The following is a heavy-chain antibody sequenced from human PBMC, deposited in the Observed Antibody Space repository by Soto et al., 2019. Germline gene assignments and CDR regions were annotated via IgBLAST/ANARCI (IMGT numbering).Heavy chain of an antibody. J-gene: IGHJ4*02. CDR2: ISGSGGST. D-gene: IGHD4-17*01. Sequence: GGSLRLSCAASGFTFSSYAMSWVRQAPGKGLEWVSAISGSGGSTFYADSVKGRFTISRDNSKNTLYLQMNSLRAEDTAVYYCAKDTALYDYGDYPYWGQGTLVTVSS. CDR1: GFTFSSYA. CDR3: AKDTALYDYGDYPY. V-gene: IGHV3-23*01.